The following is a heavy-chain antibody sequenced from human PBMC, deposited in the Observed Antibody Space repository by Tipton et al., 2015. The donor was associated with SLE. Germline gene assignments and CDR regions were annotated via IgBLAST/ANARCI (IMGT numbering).Heavy chain of an antibody. CDR2: VNQSGRT. CDR3: ARHYNLFSAFDS. CDR1: GGSFSRFY. V-gene: IGHV4-34*01. D-gene: IGHD3-3*01. J-gene: IGHJ4*02. Sequence: TLSLTCAVYGGSFSRFYWNWIRQPPGKGLEWIGEVNQSGRTRYNPSLKSRVAISMDTSRNQFSLTLSSVTDADTAMYYCARHYNLFSAFDSWGQGTLVTVSS.